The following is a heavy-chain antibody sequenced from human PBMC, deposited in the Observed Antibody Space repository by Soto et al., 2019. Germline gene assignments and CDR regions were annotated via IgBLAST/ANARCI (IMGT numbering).Heavy chain of an antibody. Sequence: GGSLRLSCAASGFTFSSYAMSWVRQAPGKGLEWVSAISGSGGSTYYADSVKGRFTISRDNSKNTLYLQMNSLRAEDTAVYYCAKDLGCSSTSCYIPYYFDYWGQGILVTVSS. V-gene: IGHV3-23*01. CDR1: GFTFSSYA. J-gene: IGHJ4*02. CDR3: AKDLGCSSTSCYIPYYFDY. D-gene: IGHD2-2*02. CDR2: ISGSGGST.